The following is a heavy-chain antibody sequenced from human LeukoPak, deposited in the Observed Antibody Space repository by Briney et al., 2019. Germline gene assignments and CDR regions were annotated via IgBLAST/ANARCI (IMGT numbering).Heavy chain of an antibody. Sequence: GSLRLSCAASGFTFSNYAMSWVRQPPGKGLEWIGEINHSGSTNYNPSLKSRVTISVDTSKNQFSLKLSSVTAADTAVYYRARWEIITIFGIDYWGQGTLVTVSS. V-gene: IGHV4-34*01. CDR2: INHSGST. D-gene: IGHD3-3*01. CDR3: ARWEIITIFGIDY. CDR1: GFTFSNYA. J-gene: IGHJ4*02.